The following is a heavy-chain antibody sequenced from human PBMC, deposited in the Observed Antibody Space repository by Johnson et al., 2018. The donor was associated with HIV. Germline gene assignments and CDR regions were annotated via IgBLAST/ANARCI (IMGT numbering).Heavy chain of an antibody. CDR1: GLTFSNYA. V-gene: IGHV3-23*04. J-gene: IGHJ3*02. CDR3: ARDLRRSGWTPDAFDI. CDR2: IGASGGRT. D-gene: IGHD6-19*01. Sequence: VQLVESGGGLVQPGGSLRLSCAASGLTFSNYAMSWVRQGPGKGLEWVSAIGASGGRTFYADSVKGRFPISRDNAKNSLYLQMNSLRAEDTAVYYCARDLRRSGWTPDAFDIWGQGTMVTVSS.